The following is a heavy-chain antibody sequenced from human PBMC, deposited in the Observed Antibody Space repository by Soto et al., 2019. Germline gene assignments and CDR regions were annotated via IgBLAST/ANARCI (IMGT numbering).Heavy chain of an antibody. CDR2: ISGSGGST. CDR1: GFTFSSYA. J-gene: IGHJ6*02. CDR3: AKAPPTRYYYDSSGYPARYYYGMDV. Sequence: GGFLRLSCAASGFTFSSYAMSWVRQAPGKGLEWVSAISGSGGSTYYADSVKGRFTISRDNSKNTLYLQMNSLRAEDTAVYYCAKAPPTRYYYDSSGYPARYYYGMDVWGQGTTVTVSS. V-gene: IGHV3-23*01. D-gene: IGHD3-22*01.